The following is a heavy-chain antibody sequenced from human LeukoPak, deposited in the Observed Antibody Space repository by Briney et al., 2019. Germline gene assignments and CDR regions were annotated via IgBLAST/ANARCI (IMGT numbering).Heavy chain of an antibody. J-gene: IGHJ4*02. Sequence: PSETLSLTCSVSGGSIGSYYWSWIRQPPGKGLEWIAYIYYNGRTTYNPSLKSRVTISLDTSKNQFSLRLSSVTDADTAVYYCASDYGSGSWRFDYWGQGTLATVSS. CDR2: IYYNGRT. D-gene: IGHD3-10*01. CDR3: ASDYGSGSWRFDY. V-gene: IGHV4-59*01. CDR1: GGSIGSYY.